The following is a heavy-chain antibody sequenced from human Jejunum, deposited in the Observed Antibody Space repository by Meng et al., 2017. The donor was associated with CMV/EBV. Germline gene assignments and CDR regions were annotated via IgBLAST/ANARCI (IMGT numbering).Heavy chain of an antibody. V-gene: IGHV4-59*11. J-gene: IGHJ4*02. CDR2: VYYSGSA. CDR1: GESMRSHY. CDR3: ARGLGHASNNSHDY. Sequence: VAGESMRSHYWTWIRQPPGKGLEWMGHVYYSGSATYRPSLRSRVTISVDMSKNQFSLKLRSVTAADTAMYFCARGLGHASNNSHDYWGQGTLVTVSS. D-gene: IGHD1-1*01.